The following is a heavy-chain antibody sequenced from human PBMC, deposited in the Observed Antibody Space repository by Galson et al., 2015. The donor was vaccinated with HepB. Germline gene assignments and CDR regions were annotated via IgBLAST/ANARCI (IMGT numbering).Heavy chain of an antibody. V-gene: IGHV3-30-3*01. D-gene: IGHD2-2*02. Sequence: SLRLSCAASGFTFSSYAMHWVRQAPGKGLEWVAVISYDGSNKYYADSVKGRFTISRDNSKNTLYLQMNSLRAEDTAVYYCARVGSDSHCSSTSCYTGYYYYMDVWGKGTTVTVSS. CDR2: ISYDGSNK. CDR3: ARVGSDSHCSSTSCYTGYYYYMDV. J-gene: IGHJ6*03. CDR1: GFTFSSYA.